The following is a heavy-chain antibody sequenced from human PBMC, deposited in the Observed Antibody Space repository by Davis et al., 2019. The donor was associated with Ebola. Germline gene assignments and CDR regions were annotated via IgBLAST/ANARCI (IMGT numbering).Heavy chain of an antibody. CDR3: AALNGYAFDI. Sequence: PSETLSLTCTVSGGSISSYYWSWIRQPPGKGLEWIGYIYYSGSTYYNPSLKSRVTITVDTSKNQFSLKLSSVTAADTAVYYCAALNGYAFDIWAQGTMVTVSS. CDR2: IYYSGST. V-gene: IGHV4-59*01. J-gene: IGHJ3*02. D-gene: IGHD3-9*01. CDR1: GGSISSYY.